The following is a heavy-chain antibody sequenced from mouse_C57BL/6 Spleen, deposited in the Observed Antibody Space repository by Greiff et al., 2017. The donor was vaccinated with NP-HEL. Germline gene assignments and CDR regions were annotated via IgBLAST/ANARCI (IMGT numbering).Heavy chain of an antibody. D-gene: IGHD2-4*01. Sequence: VQLVESGPGLVQPSQCLSITCTVSGFSFTSYGVHWVRQSPGKGLEWLGVIWSGGSTDYNAAFISSLSISKDNSKSQVFFKMNSLQADDTAIYYCASPYDYDGYYEAMDYWGQGTSVTVSS. J-gene: IGHJ4*01. CDR1: GFSFTSYG. CDR3: ASPYDYDGYYEAMDY. V-gene: IGHV2-2*01. CDR2: IWSGGST.